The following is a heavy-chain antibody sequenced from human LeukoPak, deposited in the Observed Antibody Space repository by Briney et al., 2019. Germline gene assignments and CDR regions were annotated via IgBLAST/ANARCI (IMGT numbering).Heavy chain of an antibody. D-gene: IGHD2-15*01. CDR3: ARDGPYCSGGSCYDGITFDI. CDR1: GDSISSYY. V-gene: IGHV4-4*07. CDR2: IYTSGST. Sequence: PSETLSLTCTVSGDSISSYYRSWIRQPAGKGLEWIGRIYTSGSTNYNPSLKSRVTMSVDTSKNQFSLKLSSVTAADTAVYYCARDGPYCSGGSCYDGITFDIWGQGTMVTVSS. J-gene: IGHJ3*02.